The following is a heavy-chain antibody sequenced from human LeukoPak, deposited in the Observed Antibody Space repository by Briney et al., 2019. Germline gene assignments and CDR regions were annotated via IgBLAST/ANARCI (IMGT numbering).Heavy chain of an antibody. CDR1: GFTFGDYA. J-gene: IGHJ4*02. V-gene: IGHV3-49*03. Sequence: GGSLRLSHTASGFTFGDYAISWLRQAPGKGRAWVGLISSKAYGGTTEYAAYVKGRFTISRDDSKSIAYLQMNSLKTEDTAVYYCTRAPASTGYSSSWPFDYWGQGTLVTVSS. CDR3: TRAPASTGYSSSWPFDY. CDR2: ISSKAYGGTT. D-gene: IGHD6-13*01.